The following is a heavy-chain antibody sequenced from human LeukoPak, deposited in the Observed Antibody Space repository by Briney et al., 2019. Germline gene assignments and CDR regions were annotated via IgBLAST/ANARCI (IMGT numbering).Heavy chain of an antibody. V-gene: IGHV2-70*04. J-gene: IGHJ3*02. Sequence: SGPALVKPTQTLTLTCTFSGFSLSTSGMRVRWIRQPPGKALEWLSRIDWDDDKFYSTPLKTRLTISKDTSKNQVVLTMTNMDPVDTATYYCARSGPDALYCSGGSCYSIAFDIWGQGTMVTVSS. D-gene: IGHD2-15*01. CDR3: ARSGPDALYCSGGSCYSIAFDI. CDR2: IDWDDDK. CDR1: GFSLSTSGMR.